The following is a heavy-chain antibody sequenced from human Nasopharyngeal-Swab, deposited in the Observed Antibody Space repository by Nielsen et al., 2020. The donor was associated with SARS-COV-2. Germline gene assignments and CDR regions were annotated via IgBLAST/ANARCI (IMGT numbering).Heavy chain of an antibody. CDR1: GYTLTELS. CDR2: FDPEDGET. D-gene: IGHD6-13*01. CDR3: ATGFAAAGSYYGMDV. Sequence: ASVKVSCKVSGYTLTELSMHWVRQAPGKGLEWMGGFDPEDGETIYAQKFQGGVTMTEDTSTDTAYMELSSLRSEDTAVYYCATGFAAAGSYYGMDVWGQGTTVTVSS. V-gene: IGHV1-24*01. J-gene: IGHJ6*02.